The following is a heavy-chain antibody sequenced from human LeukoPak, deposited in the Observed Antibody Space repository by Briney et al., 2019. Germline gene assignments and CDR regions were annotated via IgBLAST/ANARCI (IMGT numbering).Heavy chain of an antibody. D-gene: IGHD6-19*01. CDR3: AKDQRPRPFDSSFDY. CDR2: ISYDGSNK. Sequence: GGSLRLSCAASGLTFSIYGMHWARGARGKGLVGVAVISYDGSNKYYADSVKGRFTISRDNSKNTLYLQMNSLRAEDTAVYYCAKDQRPRPFDSSFDYWGQGTLVTVSS. V-gene: IGHV3-30*18. CDR1: GLTFSIYG. J-gene: IGHJ4*02.